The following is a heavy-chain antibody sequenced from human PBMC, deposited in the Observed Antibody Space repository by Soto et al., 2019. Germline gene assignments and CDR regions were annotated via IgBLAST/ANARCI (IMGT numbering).Heavy chain of an antibody. CDR1: GGSVTSDEDC. CDR3: ATERGSTYGYFDY. CDR2: ISNSGST. J-gene: IGHJ4*02. D-gene: IGHD4-17*01. V-gene: IGHV4-30-4*01. Sequence: SETLSLTCTVSGGSVTSDEDCFVCIRQSPWNGLEWIGYISNSGSTGYNPSLKTRLSMSVDRSKNQFTLRLTSVTAADTAVYFGATERGSTYGYFDYWGQGTQVTAPQ.